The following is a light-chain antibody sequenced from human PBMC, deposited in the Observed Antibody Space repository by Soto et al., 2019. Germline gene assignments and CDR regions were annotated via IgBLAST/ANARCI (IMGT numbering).Light chain of an antibody. CDR2: GVS. J-gene: IGLJ1*01. CDR3: SSYASSSPPYV. V-gene: IGLV2-14*03. CDR1: SSDFGSYNY. Sequence: QSALTQPASVSGSPGQSITISCTGTSSDFGSYNYVSWYQQYAGKAPKLIIYGVSNRPSGLSNRFSASKSGNTASLTISGLLAEDEADYYCSSYASSSPPYVFGTGTKVTVL.